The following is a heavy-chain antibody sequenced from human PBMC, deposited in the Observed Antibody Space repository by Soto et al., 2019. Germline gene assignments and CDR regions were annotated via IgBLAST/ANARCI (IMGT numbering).Heavy chain of an antibody. V-gene: IGHV1-69*04. J-gene: IGHJ4*01. D-gene: IGHD5-12*01. CDR3: VRDSPIGSTYSGYDGIDY. CDR2: IIPLLDIT. CDR1: GGTFSNDI. Sequence: SVKVSCKASGGTFSNDIITWVRQAPGQGLEWMGRIIPLLDITNYAQKFQGRVTITADKSTSTAYMELNSLRSEDTAVYYCVRDSPIGSTYSGYDGIDYWGQ.